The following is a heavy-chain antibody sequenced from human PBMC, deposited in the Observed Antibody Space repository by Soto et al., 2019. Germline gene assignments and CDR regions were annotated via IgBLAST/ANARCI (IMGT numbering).Heavy chain of an antibody. CDR2: IIHSGST. CDR3: ARGRVYGSGSGFYGMDV. D-gene: IGHD3-10*01. J-gene: IGHJ6*02. CDR1: GGSFSGYY. Sequence: QVQLQQWGAGLLKPSETLSLTCAVYGGSFSGYYWSWIRQPPGEGLEWVGEIIHSGSTNYNPSLKSRVAISVDTSKDQFSLKLSSVTAADTAVYYCARGRVYGSGSGFYGMDVWGQGTTVTVSS. V-gene: IGHV4-34*01.